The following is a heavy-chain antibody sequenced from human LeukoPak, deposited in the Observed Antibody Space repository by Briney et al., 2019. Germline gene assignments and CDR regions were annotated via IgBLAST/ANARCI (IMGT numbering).Heavy chain of an antibody. CDR1: GFTFSSYW. J-gene: IGHJ3*02. D-gene: IGHD2-2*02. V-gene: IGHV3-7*01. Sequence: GGSLRLSCAASGFTFSSYWMSWVHQAPGKGLEWVANIKQDESEKYYVDSAKGRFTISRDNAKNSLYLQMNSLRAEDTAVYYCARDSAGYCSSTSCYTPSLAFDIWGQGTMVTVSS. CDR3: ARDSAGYCSSTSCYTPSLAFDI. CDR2: IKQDESEK.